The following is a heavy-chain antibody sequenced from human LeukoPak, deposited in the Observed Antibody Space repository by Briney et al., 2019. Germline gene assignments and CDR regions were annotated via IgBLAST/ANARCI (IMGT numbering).Heavy chain of an antibody. CDR1: GFTVSGHY. V-gene: IGHV3-66*02. CDR3: ARGGLGGEALEV. CDR2: IHSGGTA. D-gene: IGHD3-10*01. J-gene: IGHJ3*01. Sequence: GGSLRLSCAASGFTVSGHYMSWVRQAPGKGLEWVSVIHSGGTAYYADSVKGRFTISRDNSKNTLFLQLNSLRPGDTALYYCARGGLGGEALEVWGQGTMVTVSS.